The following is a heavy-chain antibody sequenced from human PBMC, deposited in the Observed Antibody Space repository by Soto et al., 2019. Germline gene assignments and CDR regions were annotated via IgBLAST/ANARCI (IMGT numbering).Heavy chain of an antibody. V-gene: IGHV3-74*01. CDR2: INSDGSST. Sequence: PGGSLRLSCAASGFTFSSYWMHWVRQAPGNGLVWVSRINSDGSSTSYADSVKGRFTISRDNAKNTLYLQMNSLRAEDTAVYYCARYSSSLVPNYEFYWYFDLWGRGTTVTVSS. CDR3: ARYSSSLVPNYEFYWYFDL. J-gene: IGHJ2*01. CDR1: GFTFSSYW. D-gene: IGHD6-6*01.